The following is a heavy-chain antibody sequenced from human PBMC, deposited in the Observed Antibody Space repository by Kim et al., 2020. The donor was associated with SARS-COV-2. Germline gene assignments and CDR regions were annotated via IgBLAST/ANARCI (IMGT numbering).Heavy chain of an antibody. V-gene: IGHV3-23*01. CDR2: ITNSGRA. CDR1: GFTFSNYA. D-gene: IGHD6-19*01. CDR3: AKGRGIAVAVDHWYFDL. Sequence: GGSLRLSCVVSGFTFSNYAMNWVRQAPGKGLEWVSAITNSGRAYYADPMKGHFTISRDNSKNTLYLQMNSLRAEDTAFYYCAKGRGIAVAVDHWYFDLWGRGTLVTVSS. J-gene: IGHJ2*01.